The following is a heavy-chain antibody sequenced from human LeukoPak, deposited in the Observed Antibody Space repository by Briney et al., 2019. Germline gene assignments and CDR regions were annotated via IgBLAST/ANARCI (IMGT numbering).Heavy chain of an antibody. CDR2: ISGTGAST. CDR1: GFTFGSYA. CDR3: ARPSDWNYVLDY. D-gene: IGHD1-7*01. Sequence: GGSLRLSCATSGFTFGSYAMNWVRQAPGKGLEWVSTISGTGASTYYADSVKGRSTISRDNSKNTLYLQMNSLTAADTAVYYCARPSDWNYVLDYWGQGTLVTVSS. V-gene: IGHV3-23*01. J-gene: IGHJ4*02.